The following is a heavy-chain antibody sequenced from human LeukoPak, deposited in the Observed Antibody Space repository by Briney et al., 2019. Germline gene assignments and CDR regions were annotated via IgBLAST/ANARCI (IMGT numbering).Heavy chain of an antibody. CDR2: IYHSGST. CDR3: ARDPRSPRLVAFDI. Sequence: SETLSLTCTVSGGSISSGGYYWSWIRQPPGKGLEWIGYIYHSGSTYYNPSLKSRVTISVDRSKNQFSLKLSSGTAADTAVYYCARDPRSPRLVAFDIWGQGTMVTVSS. V-gene: IGHV4-30-2*01. D-gene: IGHD6-19*01. J-gene: IGHJ3*02. CDR1: GGSISSGGYY.